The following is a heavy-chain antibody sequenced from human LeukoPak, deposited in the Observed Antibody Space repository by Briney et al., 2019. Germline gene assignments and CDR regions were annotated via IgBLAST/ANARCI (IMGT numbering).Heavy chain of an antibody. Sequence: PSETLSLTCTVSGGSISSHYWSWIRQPPGEGLEWSGYIYYSGSTNYNTSLKRRVTISVDPSKNQFSLKLSSVTAADTAVYYCARDRRASGKYQLLNYYYYYMDVWGNGTTVTVSS. CDR1: GGSISSHY. CDR2: IYYSGST. V-gene: IGHV4-59*11. J-gene: IGHJ6*03. D-gene: IGHD2-2*01. CDR3: ARDRRASGKYQLLNYYYYYMDV.